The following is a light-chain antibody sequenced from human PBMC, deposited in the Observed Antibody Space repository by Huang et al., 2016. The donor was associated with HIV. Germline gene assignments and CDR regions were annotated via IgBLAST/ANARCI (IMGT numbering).Light chain of an antibody. V-gene: IGKV3D-15*01. CDR2: GAS. CDR1: QSVNSN. CDR3: QHFNNWPPWT. Sequence: EIVMTQSPATLSVSPGDRATLSCRASQSVNSNLAWYQQNPGQAPRLLIYGASTRATGIPARFSGSGSGTEFTLTISSLQSEDSAVYYCQHFNNWPPWTFGQGTKLEIK. J-gene: IGKJ2*02.